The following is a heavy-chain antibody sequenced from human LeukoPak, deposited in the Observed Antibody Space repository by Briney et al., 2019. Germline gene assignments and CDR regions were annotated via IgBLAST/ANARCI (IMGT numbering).Heavy chain of an antibody. CDR3: AREVNVVVPAAIVDRGAFDI. CDR1: GFTFSSYS. V-gene: IGHV3-21*01. Sequence: GGSLRLSCAASGFTFSSYSMNWVRQAPGKGLEWVSSISSSSSYIYYADSVKGRFTISRDNAKNSLYLQMNSLRAEDTAVYYCAREVNVVVPAAIVDRGAFDIWGQGTMVTVSS. CDR2: ISSSSSYI. J-gene: IGHJ3*02. D-gene: IGHD2-2*01.